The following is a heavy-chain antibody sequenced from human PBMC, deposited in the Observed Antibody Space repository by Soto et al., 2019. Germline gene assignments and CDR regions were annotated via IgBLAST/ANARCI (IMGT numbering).Heavy chain of an antibody. Sequence: QVQLQESGPGLVKPSQTLSLTCTVSGGSISSGGYYWSWIRQHPGKGLEWIGYIYYSGSTYYTPSLKSRVTISVDTSKNQFSLKLSSVTAADTAVYYCARADYGSGSSNYYYYYMDVWGKGTTVTVSS. J-gene: IGHJ6*03. D-gene: IGHD3-10*01. CDR1: GGSISSGGYY. CDR3: ARADYGSGSSNYYYYYMDV. V-gene: IGHV4-31*03. CDR2: IYYSGST.